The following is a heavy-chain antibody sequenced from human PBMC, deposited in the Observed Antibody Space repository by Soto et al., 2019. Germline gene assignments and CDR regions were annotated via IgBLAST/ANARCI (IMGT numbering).Heavy chain of an antibody. J-gene: IGHJ4*02. Sequence: GASVKVSCKASGYTFTSYGISWVRQAPGQGLEWMGWISAYNGNTNYAQKLQGRVTMTTDTSTSTAYMELRSLRSDDTAVYYCATPGRDYDSSGYLNDWGQGTLVTVSS. CDR3: ATPGRDYDSSGYLND. CDR1: GYTFTSYG. V-gene: IGHV1-18*01. D-gene: IGHD3-22*01. CDR2: ISAYNGNT.